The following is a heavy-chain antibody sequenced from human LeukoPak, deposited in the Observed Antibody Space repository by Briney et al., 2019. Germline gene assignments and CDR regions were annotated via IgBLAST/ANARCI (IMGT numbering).Heavy chain of an antibody. Sequence: ASVKVSCKASGYTFTSYVIHWARQAPGQSLGWMGWINGGNGNTRYSQTFQGRVTLTRDTSANTAYMELSSLRSEDTAVYYCAKDKWVTTDGMDVWGRGTTVTVSS. V-gene: IGHV1-3*01. J-gene: IGHJ6*04. CDR3: AKDKWVTTDGMDV. CDR2: INGGNGNT. D-gene: IGHD4-17*01. CDR1: GYTFTSYV.